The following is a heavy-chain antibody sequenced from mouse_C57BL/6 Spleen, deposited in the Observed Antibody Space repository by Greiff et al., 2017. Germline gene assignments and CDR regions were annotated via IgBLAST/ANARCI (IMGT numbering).Heavy chain of an antibody. Sequence: QVQLQQPGAELVKPGASVKLSCKASGYTFTSYWMHWVKQRPGQGLEWIGMIHPNSGSTNYNEKFKSKATLTVDKSSSTAYMQLSSLTSEDSAVYYCAREGRNHRTFAYWGQGTLVTVSA. J-gene: IGHJ3*01. CDR3: AREGRNHRTFAY. D-gene: IGHD2-1*01. CDR1: GYTFTSYW. V-gene: IGHV1-64*01. CDR2: IHPNSGST.